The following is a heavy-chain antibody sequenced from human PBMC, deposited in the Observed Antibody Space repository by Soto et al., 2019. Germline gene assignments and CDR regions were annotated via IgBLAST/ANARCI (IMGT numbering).Heavy chain of an antibody. D-gene: IGHD3-10*01. CDR1: GYTFTSYG. Sequence: ASVKVSCKASGYTFTSYGISWVRQAPGQGLEWMGWISAYNGNTNYAQKLQGRVTMTTDTSTSTAYMELRSLRSDDTAVYYCATLVLLWFGELRPDAFDIWGQGTMVTVS. CDR3: ATLVLLWFGELRPDAFDI. J-gene: IGHJ3*02. CDR2: ISAYNGNT. V-gene: IGHV1-18*01.